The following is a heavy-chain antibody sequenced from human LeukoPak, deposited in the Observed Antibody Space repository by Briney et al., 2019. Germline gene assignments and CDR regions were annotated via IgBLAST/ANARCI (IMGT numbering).Heavy chain of an antibody. J-gene: IGHJ6*02. CDR1: GGSISSGSYY. V-gene: IGHV4-61*02. CDR3: ARDSSGASYYYGLDV. D-gene: IGHD3-22*01. CDR2: IYTSGST. Sequence: SQTLSLTCTVSGGSISSGSYYWRWIRRPAGKGLEWIGRIYTSGSTNYNPSLESRVTISVDTSKNQFSLKLSSVTAADTAVYYCARDSSGASYYYGLDVWGQGTTVTVSS.